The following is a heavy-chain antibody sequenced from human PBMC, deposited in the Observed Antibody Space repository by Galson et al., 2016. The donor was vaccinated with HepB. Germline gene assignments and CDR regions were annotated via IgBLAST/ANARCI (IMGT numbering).Heavy chain of an antibody. CDR1: GASISTGNW. CDR2: MYYSGNT. J-gene: IGHJ6*02. CDR3: ARHLPHDYGSGSYWGYYYGMDV. Sequence: ETLSLTCAVSGASISTGNWWSWVRQPPGKGLEWIGSMYYSGNTYYNPSLKSRVTISVDTSKNQFSLKVSSVTAADTAVYYCARHLPHDYGSGSYWGYYYGMDVWGQGTTVTVSS. D-gene: IGHD3-10*01. V-gene: IGHV4-39*01.